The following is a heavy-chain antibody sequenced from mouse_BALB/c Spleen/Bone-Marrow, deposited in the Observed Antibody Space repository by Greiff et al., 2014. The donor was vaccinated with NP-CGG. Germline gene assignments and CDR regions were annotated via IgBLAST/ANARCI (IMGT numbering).Heavy chain of an antibody. Sequence: QVQLKQSGAELAKPGASVKMSCKASGYTFTRYWMNWVKQRPGQGLEWIGYINPSTGDTEYNQKFKDKATLTADMSSSTAYMQLSSLTSEDSAVYYCARGNYEAMDSWGQGTSVTVSS. CDR2: INPSTGDT. D-gene: IGHD2-1*01. CDR3: ARGNYEAMDS. J-gene: IGHJ4*01. CDR1: GYTFTRYW. V-gene: IGHV1-7*01.